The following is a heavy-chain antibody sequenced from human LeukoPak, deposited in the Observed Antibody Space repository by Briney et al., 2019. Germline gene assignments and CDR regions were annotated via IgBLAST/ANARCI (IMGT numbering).Heavy chain of an antibody. CDR3: ARVCMADPDAFDI. CDR2: IIPILGIA. D-gene: IGHD2-8*01. V-gene: IGHV1-69*04. Sequence: ASVKVSCKASGGTFSSYAISWVRQAPGQGLEWMGRIIPILGIANYAQKFQGRVTITADKSTSTAYMELSSLRSEDTAVYYCARVCMADPDAFDIWGQGTMVTVSS. CDR1: GGTFSSYA. J-gene: IGHJ3*02.